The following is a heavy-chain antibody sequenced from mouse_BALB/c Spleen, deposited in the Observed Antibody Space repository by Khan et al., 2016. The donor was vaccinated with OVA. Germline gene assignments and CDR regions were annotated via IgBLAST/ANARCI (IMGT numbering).Heavy chain of an antibody. CDR1: GFSLTSYG. V-gene: IGHV2-6*02. Sequence: VQLVESGPGLVAPSLSLSITCTVSGFSLTSYGVHWVRQPPGKGLEWLVVIWSDGSTNYNSVLKSRLSISKDNSKSQVFLKMNSLQTDDTAIYYCARWFDGYSSLYAMDYWGQGTSVTVSS. CDR2: IWSDGST. J-gene: IGHJ4*01. CDR3: ARWFDGYSSLYAMDY. D-gene: IGHD2-3*01.